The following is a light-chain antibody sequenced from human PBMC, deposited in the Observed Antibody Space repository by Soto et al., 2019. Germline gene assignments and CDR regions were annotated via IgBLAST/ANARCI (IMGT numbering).Light chain of an antibody. CDR2: TND. Sequence: QSVLTQPPSVSGTPGQRVTISCSGGDSNIGSNPVYWYQQLPGTAPKLVIHTNDQRPSGVPDRFSGSKSGTSATLAISGLRSEDEADYYCASWDDSLRGVLFGGGTQLTVL. CDR3: ASWDDSLRGVL. V-gene: IGLV1-47*01. CDR1: DSNIGSNP. J-gene: IGLJ2*01.